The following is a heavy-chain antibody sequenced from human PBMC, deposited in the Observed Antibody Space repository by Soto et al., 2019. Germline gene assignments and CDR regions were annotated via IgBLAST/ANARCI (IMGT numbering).Heavy chain of an antibody. CDR3: ARGLSRGGYYYYGMDV. CDR1: GGTFSSYA. J-gene: IGHJ6*02. D-gene: IGHD6-19*01. Sequence: VASVKVSCKASGGTFSSYAISWVRQAPGQGLEWMGGIIPIFGTANYAQKFQGRVTITADESTSTAYMELSSLRSEDTAVYYCARGLSRGGYYYYGMDVWGQGTTVTVSS. CDR2: IIPIFGTA. V-gene: IGHV1-69*13.